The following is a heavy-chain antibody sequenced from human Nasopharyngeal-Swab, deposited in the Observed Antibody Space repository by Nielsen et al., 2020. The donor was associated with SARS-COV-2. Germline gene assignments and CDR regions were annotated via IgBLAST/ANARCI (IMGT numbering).Heavy chain of an antibody. CDR1: GGSFNSYY. D-gene: IGHD1-26*01. V-gene: IGHV4-34*01. J-gene: IGHJ6*02. CDR3: ARIKSGPYSSLYYYGLDV. CDR2: ISHSGST. Sequence: SKTLSLTCAFYGGSFNSYYWTWIRQSPGKVLEWIGEISHSGSTKYNPSLKSRLTISVDTSNNQFSLKLTSVTAADTGVYYCARIKSGPYSSLYYYGLDVWGPGTTVTVSS.